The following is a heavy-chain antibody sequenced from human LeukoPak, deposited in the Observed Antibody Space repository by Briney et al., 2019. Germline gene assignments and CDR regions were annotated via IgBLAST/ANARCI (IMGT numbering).Heavy chain of an antibody. V-gene: IGHV1-2*06. Sequence: ASVKVSCKASGYTFTAYYIHWVRQAPGQGLEWMGRINPSSGGTNYAQNFQGRVTMTRDTSINTAYLELSSLRSDDTAVYYCARLSSGWSGDYWGQGTLVTVSS. CDR3: ARLSSGWSGDY. CDR1: GYTFTAYY. J-gene: IGHJ4*02. D-gene: IGHD6-19*01. CDR2: INPSSGGT.